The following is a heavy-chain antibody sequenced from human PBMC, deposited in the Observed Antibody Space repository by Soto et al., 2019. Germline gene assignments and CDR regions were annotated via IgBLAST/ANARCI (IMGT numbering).Heavy chain of an antibody. CDR3: ARLPPPSCSGGSCSPY. CDR2: ISTNGRNI. CDR1: GFIFSDYY. V-gene: IGHV3-11*01. Sequence: GGSLRLSCVASGFIFSDYYMSWIRQTPGRGLEWASYISTNGRNIYYADSVKGRFTIFRDNTKNSLYLQMNSLRAEDTAVYYCARLPPPSCSGGSCSPYWGQGTLVTVSS. D-gene: IGHD2-15*01. J-gene: IGHJ4*01.